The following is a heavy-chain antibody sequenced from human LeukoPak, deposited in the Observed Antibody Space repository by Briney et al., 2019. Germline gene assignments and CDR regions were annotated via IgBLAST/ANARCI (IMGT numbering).Heavy chain of an antibody. J-gene: IGHJ3*02. CDR2: ISPSGGTT. Sequence: ASVKVSCKAFGYTFTGYWMHWVRQAPGQGPEWMGVISPSGGTTIYAQKFKGRVTITADESTSTAYMELSSLRSEDTAVYYCARDPDLDAFDIWGQGTMVTVSS. CDR3: ARDPDLDAFDI. CDR1: GYTFTGYW. V-gene: IGHV1-46*01.